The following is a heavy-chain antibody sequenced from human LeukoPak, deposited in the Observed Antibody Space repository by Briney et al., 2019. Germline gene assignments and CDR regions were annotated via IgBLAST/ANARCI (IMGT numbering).Heavy chain of an antibody. J-gene: IGHJ5*02. CDR1: GGSISSGDYY. CDR3: ARLVIWGVRKNWFDP. V-gene: IGHV4-30-4*01. D-gene: IGHD3-9*01. CDR2: IYYSGST. Sequence: SQTLSLTCTVSGGSISSGDYYWSWIRQPPGKGLEWIGYIYYSGSTYYNPSLKSRVTISVDTSKNQFSLKLSSVTAADTAMYYCARLVIWGVRKNWFDPWGQGTLVTVSS.